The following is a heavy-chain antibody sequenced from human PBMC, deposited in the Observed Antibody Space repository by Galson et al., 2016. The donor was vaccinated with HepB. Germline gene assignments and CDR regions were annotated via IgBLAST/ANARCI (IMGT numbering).Heavy chain of an antibody. CDR1: GFTFRNYV. CDR2: FGGPGRSK. Sequence: SLRPSCAASGFTFRNYVMTWVRPSPGQGLEWVSRFGGPGRSKVYADSVNGRFTIFRDNSKNTLYLQIDSLRSEDTAVYYCAKAFTRAHNFHQFGMDVWGKGTTVTVSS. J-gene: IGHJ6*04. D-gene: IGHD1-20*01. CDR3: AKAFTRAHNFHQFGMDV. V-gene: IGHV3-23*01.